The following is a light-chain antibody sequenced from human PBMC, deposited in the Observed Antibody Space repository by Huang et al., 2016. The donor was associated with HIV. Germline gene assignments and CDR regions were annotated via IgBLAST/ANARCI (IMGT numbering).Light chain of an antibody. CDR1: QSVSNY. J-gene: IGKJ3*01. Sequence: EIVLTQSPATLSLSPGERATLSCRASQSVSNYLVWYQQKAGQAPRLRIYDASNRATGIPARFSGSGSGTDFTLTISSLEPEDIAVYYCQQRSNWPPFTFGPGTKVDIK. CDR3: QQRSNWPPFT. V-gene: IGKV3-11*01. CDR2: DAS.